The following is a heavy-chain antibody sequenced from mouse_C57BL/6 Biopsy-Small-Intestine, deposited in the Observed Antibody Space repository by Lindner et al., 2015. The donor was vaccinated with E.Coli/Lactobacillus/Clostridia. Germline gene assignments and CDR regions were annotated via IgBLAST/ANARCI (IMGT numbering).Heavy chain of an antibody. V-gene: IGHV1-81*01. D-gene: IGHD3-2*01. Sequence: VQLQESGAELARPGASVKLSCQASGYTFTRYGISWVKQRTGQGLEWIGEIFPGSGNAYYIEKFKGKATLTADKSSSTAYMQLSSLTSEDSAVYFCAVCAADSSGPFYAMDYWGQGTSVTVSS. CDR3: AVCAADSSGPFYAMDY. CDR1: GYTFTRYG. CDR2: IFPGSGNA. J-gene: IGHJ4*01.